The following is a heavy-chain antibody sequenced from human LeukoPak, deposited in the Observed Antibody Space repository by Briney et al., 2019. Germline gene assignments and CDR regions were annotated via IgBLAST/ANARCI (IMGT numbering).Heavy chain of an antibody. CDR2: ISYDGSNK. CDR1: GGSFSGYY. CDR3: AREFCSGGGCYYYGMDV. J-gene: IGHJ6*02. Sequence: PSETLSLTCAVYGGSFSGYYWSWIRQPPGKGLEWVAVISYDGSNKYYADSVKGRFTISRDNSKNTLYLQMNSLRADDTAIYYCAREFCSGGGCYYYGMDVWGQGTTVTVS. V-gene: IGHV3-30-3*01. D-gene: IGHD2-15*01.